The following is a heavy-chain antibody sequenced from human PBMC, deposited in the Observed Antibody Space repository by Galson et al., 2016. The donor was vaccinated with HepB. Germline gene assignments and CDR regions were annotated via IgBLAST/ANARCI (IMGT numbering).Heavy chain of an antibody. V-gene: IGHV3-23*01. Sequence: SLRLSCAASGFTFSNYAMSWVRQAPGKGLEWVSSISDNGLDTYYADFVKGRGTISRDNSKSTLFLQMNSLRADDTALYYCAKGGMGYCRNGVCFTFLFDYWGQGSLVTVSS. CDR2: ISDNGLDT. CDR3: AKGGMGYCRNGVCFTFLFDY. J-gene: IGHJ4*02. D-gene: IGHD2-8*01. CDR1: GFTFSNYA.